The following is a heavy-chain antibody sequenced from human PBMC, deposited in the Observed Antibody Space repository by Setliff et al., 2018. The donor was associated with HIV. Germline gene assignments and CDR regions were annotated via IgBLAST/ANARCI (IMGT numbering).Heavy chain of an antibody. J-gene: IGHJ4*02. CDR2: ISPNYGGT. Sequence: RASVKVSCKTSGYIFTHYYTHWVRQAPGQGLEWMGRISPNYGGTHYPQKFQGRVTLTSDTSISTAYMELSGLTSDDTAVYYCARGQGPVDYWGQGTLVTVSS. CDR1: GYIFTHYY. CDR3: ARGQGPVDY. V-gene: IGHV1-2*06.